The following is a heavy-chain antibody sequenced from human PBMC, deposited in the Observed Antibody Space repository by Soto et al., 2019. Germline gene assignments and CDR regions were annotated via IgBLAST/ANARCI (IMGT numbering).Heavy chain of an antibody. CDR3: ARDYYYDSTGYSPLDY. CDR1: GFTFTRYS. J-gene: IGHJ4*02. Sequence: SGGSLRLSCAASGFTFTRYSMNWVRQAPGKGLEWVSSISISSSSIYYADSVKGRFTISRENAKNSVYLQMNSLRVEDTAVYYCARDYYYDSTGYSPLDYWGQGTLVTVSS. D-gene: IGHD3-22*01. CDR2: ISISSSSI. V-gene: IGHV3-21*01.